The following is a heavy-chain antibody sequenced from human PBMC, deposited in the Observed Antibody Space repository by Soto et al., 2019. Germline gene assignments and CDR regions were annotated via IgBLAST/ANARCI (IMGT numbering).Heavy chain of an antibody. CDR2: LYWDDDT. Sequence: QVTLKESGPTLVKPTQTLTLTCTVSGLSLRTTGVGVGWVRQPPGKALEWLALLYWDDDTRYSPSLRSRLTIAKDISEKQVVLTMTNMNTVDTATYYCVQSRCGGDCLEIYSSHAYNGLDVWGQGTTVTVSS. V-gene: IGHV2-5*02. J-gene: IGHJ6*02. D-gene: IGHD2-21*02. CDR1: GLSLRTTGVG. CDR3: VQSRCGGDCLEIYSSHAYNGLDV.